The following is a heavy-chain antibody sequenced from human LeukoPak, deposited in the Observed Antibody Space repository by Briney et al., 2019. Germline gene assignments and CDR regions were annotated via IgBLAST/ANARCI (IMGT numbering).Heavy chain of an antibody. CDR2: IAGSDTTT. CDR1: GFTFTSAW. V-gene: IGHV3-48*04. J-gene: IGHJ4*02. Sequence: PGGSLRLSCAASGFTFTSAWMNWVRQAPGKGLEWVSYIAGSDTTTYYADSVKGRFTISRDNAKNSLYLQMNSLRAEDTALYYCTTLGYHLDSWGQGTLVTVSS. CDR3: TTLGYHLDS. D-gene: IGHD3-22*01.